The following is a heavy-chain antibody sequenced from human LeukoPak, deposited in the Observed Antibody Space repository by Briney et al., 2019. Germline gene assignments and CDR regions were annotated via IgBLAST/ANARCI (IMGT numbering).Heavy chain of an antibody. J-gene: IGHJ4*02. CDR2: ISGSGSST. CDR1: GFTFSSYA. CDR3: AKEGTGIHFDY. V-gene: IGHV3-23*01. D-gene: IGHD1-1*01. Sequence: GGSLRLSCAASGFTFSSYAMSWVRQAPGKGLEWVSAISGSGSSTDYAASVKGRFTIYKDNYKNTLYLQMNSLRAEDTAVYYCAKEGTGIHFDYWGQGTLVTVSS.